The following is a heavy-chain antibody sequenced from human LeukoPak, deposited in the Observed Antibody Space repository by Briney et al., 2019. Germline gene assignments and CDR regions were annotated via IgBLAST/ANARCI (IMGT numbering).Heavy chain of an antibody. Sequence: SVKVSCKASGGTFSSYAISWVRQAPGQGLEWMGRTIPILGIANYAQKFQGRVTMTEDTSTDTAYMELSSLRSEDTAVYYCATDPTPNRGYSYVRGVYWGQGTLVTVSS. CDR2: TIPILGIA. CDR3: ATDPTPNRGYSYVRGVY. D-gene: IGHD5-18*01. J-gene: IGHJ4*02. CDR1: GGTFSSYA. V-gene: IGHV1-69*04.